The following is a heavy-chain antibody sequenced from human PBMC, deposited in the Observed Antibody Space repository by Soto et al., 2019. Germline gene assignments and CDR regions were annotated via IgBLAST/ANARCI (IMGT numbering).Heavy chain of an antibody. CDR2: ACNGGSA. Sequence: GGTLRLSCAASGFAFSSYAMGWVRQGPGKGLEWVAVACNGGSANYEDSVRGRFTTSRDNSKNTLSLQMNSLTAEDTAVYFGAKRRGAGGHFDYWGQGARGTVS. CDR3: AKRRGAGGHFDY. D-gene: IGHD2-15*01. V-gene: IGHV3-23*01. CDR1: GFAFSSYA. J-gene: IGHJ4*02.